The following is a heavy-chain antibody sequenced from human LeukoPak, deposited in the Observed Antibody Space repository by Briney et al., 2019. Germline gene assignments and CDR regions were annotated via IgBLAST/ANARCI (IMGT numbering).Heavy chain of an antibody. CDR3: AKSAADWFDS. V-gene: IGHV5-51*01. CDR2: IYPGDSHT. CDR1: GYRFPTYW. J-gene: IGHJ5*01. D-gene: IGHD6-13*01. Sequence: GESLKISCKGSGYRFPTYWIGWVRQMPGKGLEWMGFIYPGDSHTRYSPSFQGQVTISVDKSINTAYLQWSSLKASDTAMYYCAKSAADWFDSWGQGSLVTVFS.